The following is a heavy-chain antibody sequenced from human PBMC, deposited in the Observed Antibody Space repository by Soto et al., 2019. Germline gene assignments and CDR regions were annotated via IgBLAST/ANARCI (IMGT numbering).Heavy chain of an antibody. CDR1: GDSVSSNSSA. V-gene: IGHV6-1*01. CDR3: ARGSSSSRYYYYYGMEV. Sequence: SQTLSLTCAISGDSVSSNSSAWNWIRQSPSRGLEWLGRTYYRSKWYNDYAVSVKSRITINPDTSKNQFSLQLNSVTPEDTAVYYCARGSSSSRYYYYYGMEVWGQGTTVTVSS. CDR2: TYYRSKWYN. J-gene: IGHJ6*02. D-gene: IGHD6-6*01.